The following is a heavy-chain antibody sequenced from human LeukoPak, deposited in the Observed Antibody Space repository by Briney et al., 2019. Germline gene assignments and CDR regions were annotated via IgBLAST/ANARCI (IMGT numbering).Heavy chain of an antibody. CDR1: VGIYSRYA. J-gene: IGHJ4*02. CDR3: AKLSYSSSWEDGRYFDC. CDR2: IIRIFGTA. Sequence: SVKVFCKASVGIYSRYAISWVRHARGQGLEYMGGIIRIFGTANYAQKFQGRVTITADESTSTAYMALSSLRSEDTALYYCAKLSYSSSWEDGRYFDCCGQGSLVTVYS. V-gene: IGHV1-69*13. D-gene: IGHD6-13*01.